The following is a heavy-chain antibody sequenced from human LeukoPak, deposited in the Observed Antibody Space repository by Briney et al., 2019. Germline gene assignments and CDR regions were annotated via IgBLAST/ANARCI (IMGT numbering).Heavy chain of an antibody. J-gene: IGHJ6*02. CDR3: ARAPLRFLEWGDYYGMDV. Sequence: ASVKVSCKASGGTFSSYAISWVRQAPGQGLEWMGGIIPIFGTANYAQKFQGRVTITADESTSTAYMELSSLRSEDTAVYYCARAPLRFLEWGDYYGMDVWGQGTTVTVSS. CDR2: IIPIFGTA. CDR1: GGTFSSYA. V-gene: IGHV1-69*13. D-gene: IGHD3-3*01.